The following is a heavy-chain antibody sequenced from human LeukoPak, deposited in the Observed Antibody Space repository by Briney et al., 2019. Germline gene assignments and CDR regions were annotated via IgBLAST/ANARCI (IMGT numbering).Heavy chain of an antibody. CDR1: GGSISSSSYY. CDR3: ARATSWEPTRGYFDL. CDR2: IYYSGST. J-gene: IGHJ2*01. V-gene: IGHV4-39*07. D-gene: IGHD1-14*01. Sequence: PSETLSLTCTVSGGSISSSSYYWGWIRQPPGKGLEWIGSIYYSGSTYYNPSLKSRVTISVDTSKNQFSLKLSSVTAADTAVYYCARATSWEPTRGYFDLWGRGTLVTVSS.